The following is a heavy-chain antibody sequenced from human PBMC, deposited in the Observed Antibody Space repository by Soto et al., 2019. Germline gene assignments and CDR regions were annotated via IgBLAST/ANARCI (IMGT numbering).Heavy chain of an antibody. CDR2: ISSSSSYI. CDR1: GFTFSSYS. Sequence: GGSLRLSCAASGFTFSSYSMNWVRQAPGKGLEWVSSISSSSSYIYYADSVKGRFTISRDNAKNSLYLQMNSLRAEDTAVYYCARKTTVTTSDAFDIWGQGTMVTVSS. CDR3: ARKTTVTTSDAFDI. V-gene: IGHV3-21*01. J-gene: IGHJ3*02. D-gene: IGHD4-17*01.